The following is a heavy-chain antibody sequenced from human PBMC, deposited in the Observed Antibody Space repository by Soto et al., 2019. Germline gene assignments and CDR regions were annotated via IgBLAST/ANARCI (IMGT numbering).Heavy chain of an antibody. CDR3: ATTYDFWSGYTFDY. Sequence: QLQLQESGPGLVKPSETLSLTCTVSGGSISSSSYYWGWIRQPPGKGLEWIGSIYYSGSTYYNPSLKSRVTISVETSKNQFSLKLSSVTAADTAVYYCATTYDFWSGYTFDYWGQGTLVTVSS. D-gene: IGHD3-3*01. CDR2: IYYSGST. J-gene: IGHJ4*02. CDR1: GGSISSSSYY. V-gene: IGHV4-39*01.